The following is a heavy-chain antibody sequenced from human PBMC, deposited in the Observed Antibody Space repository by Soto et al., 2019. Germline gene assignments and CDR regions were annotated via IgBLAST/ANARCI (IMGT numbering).Heavy chain of an antibody. CDR3: SRWYGGSPRYGMDV. V-gene: IGHV1-46*01. J-gene: IGHJ6*02. D-gene: IGHD1-26*01. CDR2: INPNGGIT. Sequence: ASVKVSCKASGYTFTSYYMHWVRQAPGQGLEWMGIINPNGGITSYAQKLQGRVTMTTDTSTSTAYMELRSLRSDDTAVYYCSRWYGGSPRYGMDVWGQGTTVTVSS. CDR1: GYTFTSYY.